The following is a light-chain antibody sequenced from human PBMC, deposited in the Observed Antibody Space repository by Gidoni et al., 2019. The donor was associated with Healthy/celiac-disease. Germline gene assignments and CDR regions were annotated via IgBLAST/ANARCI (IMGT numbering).Light chain of an antibody. CDR3: QQSYSNPPT. J-gene: IGKJ4*01. V-gene: IGKV1-39*01. CDR1: QSISSY. CDR2: AAS. Sequence: DIQMTQSPSSLSASVGDRVTITCRASQSISSYLNWYQQKPGKAPKLLIYAASSLQSGVPSRFSGSGSGTDFTLTISSLQPEDFATYYCQQSYSNPPTFGGXTKVEIK.